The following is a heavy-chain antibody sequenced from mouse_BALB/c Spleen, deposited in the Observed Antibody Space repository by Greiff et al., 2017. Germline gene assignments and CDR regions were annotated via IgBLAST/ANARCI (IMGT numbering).Heavy chain of an antibody. V-gene: IGHV1S22*01. D-gene: IGHD2-1*01. CDR1: GYTFTSYW. CDR2: IYPGSGST. Sequence: LQQPGSELVRPGSSVKLSCKASGYTFTSYWMHWVKQRHGQGLEWIGNIYPGSGSTNYDEKFKSKGTLTVDTSSSTAYMHLSSLTSEDSAVYYCTRGNYDWYFDVWGAGTTVTVSS. J-gene: IGHJ1*01. CDR3: TRGNYDWYFDV.